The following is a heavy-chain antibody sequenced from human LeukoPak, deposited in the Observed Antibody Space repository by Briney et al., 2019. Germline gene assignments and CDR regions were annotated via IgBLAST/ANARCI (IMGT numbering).Heavy chain of an antibody. CDR2: IIPIFGTA. Sequence: EASVKVSCKASGYTFTSYYMHWVRQAPGQGLEWMGGIIPIFGTANYAQKFQGRVTITADESTSTAYMELSSLRSEDTAVYYCAREMTTVTSGFDYWGQGTLVTVSS. D-gene: IGHD4-17*01. CDR1: GYTFTSYY. J-gene: IGHJ4*02. CDR3: AREMTTVTSGFDY. V-gene: IGHV1-69*13.